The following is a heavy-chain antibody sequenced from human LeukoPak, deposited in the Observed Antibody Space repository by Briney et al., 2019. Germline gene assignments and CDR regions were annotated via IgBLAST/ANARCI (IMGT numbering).Heavy chain of an antibody. J-gene: IGHJ4*02. D-gene: IGHD3-22*01. CDR2: MNPNSGNT. V-gene: IGHV1-8*01. CDR1: GYTFTNYD. CDR3: ARGGLLGYYDSSGYYHY. Sequence: ASVKVSCKASGYTFTNYDINWVRQATGQGLEWMGWMNPNSGNTGYAQKFQGRVTMTRNTSISTAYMELSSLRSEDTAVYYCARGGLLGYYDSSGYYHYWGQGTLVTVSS.